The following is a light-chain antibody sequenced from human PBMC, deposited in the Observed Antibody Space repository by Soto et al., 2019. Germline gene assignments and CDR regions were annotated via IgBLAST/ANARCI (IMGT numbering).Light chain of an antibody. Sequence: QSVLTQPPSASGTPGQRVTISCSGSSSNIGRNYVYWYQQLPGTVPQLRIYRNNERPSGVPDRFSGSKSGTSASLAISGLRSEDEADYYCAAWDDSLSGVVFGGGTKLTVL. V-gene: IGLV1-47*01. CDR2: RNN. CDR1: SSNIGRNY. CDR3: AAWDDSLSGVV. J-gene: IGLJ2*01.